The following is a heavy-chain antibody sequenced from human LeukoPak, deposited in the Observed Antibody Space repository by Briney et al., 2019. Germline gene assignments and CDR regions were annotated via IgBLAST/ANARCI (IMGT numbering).Heavy chain of an antibody. D-gene: IGHD4/OR15-4a*01. CDR2: IYYSGST. Sequence: NPSQTLSLTCTVSGGSISSGGYYWSWIRQHPGKGLEWIGYIYYSGSTYYNPSLKSRVTISQDTSKNQFSLKLRSVTAADTAVYFCARRGPGATVDYWGQGTLVTVS. CDR3: ARRGPGATVDY. V-gene: IGHV4-31*03. CDR1: GGSISSGGYY. J-gene: IGHJ4*02.